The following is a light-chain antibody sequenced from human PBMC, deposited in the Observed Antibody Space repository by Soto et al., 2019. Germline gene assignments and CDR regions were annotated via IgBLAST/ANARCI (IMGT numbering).Light chain of an antibody. CDR2: DVS. CDR1: QSVSPW. V-gene: IGKV1-5*01. CDR3: QQYTTFSPT. Sequence: IQMTQTPSTLSAPVGDRVTITCRASQSVSPWLAWYQQPPGKAPKLLIYDVSNLQFGIPSRFSGSGSETEFTLSISGLQPDDFATYYCQQYTTFSPTFGQGTKLDI. J-gene: IGKJ2*01.